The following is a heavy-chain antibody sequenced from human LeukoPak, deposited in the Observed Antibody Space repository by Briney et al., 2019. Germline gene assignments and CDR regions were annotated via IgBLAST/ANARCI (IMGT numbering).Heavy chain of an antibody. CDR3: ARELLLGYSYGLNLGNAFDI. CDR1: GGSISSYY. D-gene: IGHD5-18*01. J-gene: IGHJ3*02. CDR2: IYYSGST. Sequence: SETLSLTCTVSGGSISSYYWSWIRQPPGKGLEWIGYIYYSGSTNYNPSLKSRVTISVDTSKNQFSLKLSSVTAADTAVYYCARELLLGYSYGLNLGNAFDIWGQGTMVTVSS. V-gene: IGHV4-59*01.